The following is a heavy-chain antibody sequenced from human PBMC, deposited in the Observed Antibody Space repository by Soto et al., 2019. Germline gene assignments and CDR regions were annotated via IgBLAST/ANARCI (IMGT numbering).Heavy chain of an antibody. CDR1: GYPFTSYG. D-gene: IGHD4-4*01. V-gene: IGHV1-18*04. CDR3: ARDTSVNTGYYCYYYGMDV. J-gene: IGHJ6*02. CDR2: ISAYNGNT. Sequence: GXAVKVSCKASGYPFTSYGVSWGRQAPGQGLEWMGWISAYNGNTNYAQKLQCRVTMTTDTSTSTAYMELRSLRSDDTAVYYCARDTSVNTGYYCYYYGMDVWGQGTTVTVSS.